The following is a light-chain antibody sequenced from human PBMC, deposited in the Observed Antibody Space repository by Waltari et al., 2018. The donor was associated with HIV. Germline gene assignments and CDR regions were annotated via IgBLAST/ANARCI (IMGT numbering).Light chain of an antibody. Sequence: SYVLTQPPSVSVAPGKTARITCGGNHIEIKSGHWYQQKPGQAPVLVSSDDSDVPSGIPERLSGSNSGNTATLTISRVEAGDEAAYYCQVWDSSSDLNWVFGGGTKLTVL. J-gene: IGLJ3*02. V-gene: IGLV3-21*04. CDR2: DDS. CDR1: HIEIKS. CDR3: QVWDSSSDLNWV.